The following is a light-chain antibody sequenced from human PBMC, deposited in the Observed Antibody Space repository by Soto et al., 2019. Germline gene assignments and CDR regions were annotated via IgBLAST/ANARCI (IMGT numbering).Light chain of an antibody. V-gene: IGLV3-9*01. Sequence: VLVIFGDSNRPAGIPERVSEYKSGNTATLTISRAQAGDEADYYCQVWDSSTLVFGGGTKLTVL. J-gene: IGLJ2*01. CDR2: GDS. CDR3: QVWDSSTLV.